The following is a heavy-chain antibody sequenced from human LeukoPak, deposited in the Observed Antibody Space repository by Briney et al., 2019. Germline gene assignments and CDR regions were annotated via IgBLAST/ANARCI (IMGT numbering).Heavy chain of an antibody. CDR1: GYTFTSYD. CDR2: MNPNSGNT. Sequence: ASVKVSCKASGYTFTSYDINWVRQATGQGLEWMGWMNPNSGNTGYAQKFQGRVTMTRNTSISTAYMELSSLRSEDTAVYYCARVYYGSGSYAPRSFQHWGQGTLVTVSS. J-gene: IGHJ1*01. CDR3: ARVYYGSGSYAPRSFQH. D-gene: IGHD3-10*01. V-gene: IGHV1-8*01.